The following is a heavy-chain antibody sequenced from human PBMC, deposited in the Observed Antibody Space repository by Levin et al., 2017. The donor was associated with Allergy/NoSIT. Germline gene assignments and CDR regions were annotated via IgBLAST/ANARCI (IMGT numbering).Heavy chain of an antibody. D-gene: IGHD3-10*01. V-gene: IGHV3-30*04. J-gene: IGHJ6*02. CDR2: ISYDGSKK. CDR1: GFDFRSYA. Sequence: PGESLKISCAASGFDFRSYALHWVRQAPGKGLEWVAIISYDGSKKYYTESVRGRFTVSRDNSKNMLHLQMSSLRGEDTAIYYCARETFFYGAGSTNYGMDVWGQGTTVTVSS. CDR3: ARETFFYGAGSTNYGMDV.